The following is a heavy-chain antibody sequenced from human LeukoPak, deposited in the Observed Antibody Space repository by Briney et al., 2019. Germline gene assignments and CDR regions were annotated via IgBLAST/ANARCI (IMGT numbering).Heavy chain of an antibody. Sequence: SVKVSCKASGGTFSSYAISWVRQAPGQGLEWMGGIIPIFGTANYAQKFQGRVTITVDKSTSTAYMELSSLRSEDTAVYYCARVGWNGYPEARTYYFDYWGQGTLVTVSS. CDR1: GGTFSSYA. D-gene: IGHD1-1*01. CDR2: IIPIFGTA. CDR3: ARVGWNGYPEARTYYFDY. J-gene: IGHJ4*02. V-gene: IGHV1-69*06.